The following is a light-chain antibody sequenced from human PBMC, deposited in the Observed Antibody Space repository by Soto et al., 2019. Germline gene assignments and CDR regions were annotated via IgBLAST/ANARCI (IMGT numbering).Light chain of an antibody. V-gene: IGLV1-40*01. Sequence: QSVLTQPPSVSGAPGQRVTISCTGSSSNIGAGNDVHWYQHLPGTAPKLLIYGNGNRPSGVPDRFSGSKSGTSASLAITGLQAEDEADYYCSSYTTIKTVVFGGGTKLTVL. J-gene: IGLJ2*01. CDR3: SSYTTIKTVV. CDR1: SSNIGAGND. CDR2: GNG.